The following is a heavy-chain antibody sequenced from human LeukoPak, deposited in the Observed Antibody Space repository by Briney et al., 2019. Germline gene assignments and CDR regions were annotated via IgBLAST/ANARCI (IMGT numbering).Heavy chain of an antibody. Sequence: KPSETLSLTCTVSGDSISSSSYHWGLIRQPPREGLEWIGSIYYSGSTSYSPSLKSRVTISIDTSKNQFSLNLTSVTAADTAVYYCARGSTGSYWGSQIFDFWGQGTLVTVSS. V-gene: IGHV4-39*01. CDR3: ARGSTGSYWGSQIFDF. D-gene: IGHD1-26*01. J-gene: IGHJ4*02. CDR2: IYYSGST. CDR1: GDSISSSSYH.